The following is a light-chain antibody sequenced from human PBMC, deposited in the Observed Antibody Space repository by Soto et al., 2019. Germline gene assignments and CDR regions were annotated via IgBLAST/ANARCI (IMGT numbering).Light chain of an antibody. CDR1: QSVISSY. CDR3: QQYGTSPLT. CDR2: GAS. V-gene: IGKV3-20*01. J-gene: IGKJ4*01. Sequence: EIVLTQSPGTLSLSPGXRATLSCXXXQSVISSYLAWYQQKPGQAPRLLIYGASSRATGIPDRFSGSGSGTDFTLTISRLEPEDFAVYYCQQYGTSPLTFGGGTKVDIK.